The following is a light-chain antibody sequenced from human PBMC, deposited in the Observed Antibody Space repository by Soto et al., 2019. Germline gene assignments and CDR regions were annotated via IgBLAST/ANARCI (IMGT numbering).Light chain of an antibody. CDR1: ISDVGGYNY. Sequence: QSALTQPASVSGSPGQSITISCTGTISDVGGYNYVSWYQQHPGKAPKLMIYEVSNRPSGVSNRFSGSKSGNTASLTISGLQAEDEADYYCSSYTSSSTPWVFGGGTKLTV. J-gene: IGLJ3*02. CDR3: SSYTSSSTPWV. V-gene: IGLV2-14*01. CDR2: EVS.